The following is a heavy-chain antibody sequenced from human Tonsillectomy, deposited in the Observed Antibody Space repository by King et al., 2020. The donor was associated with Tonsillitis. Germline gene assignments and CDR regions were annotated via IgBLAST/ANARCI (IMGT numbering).Heavy chain of an antibody. V-gene: IGHV3-30*03. D-gene: IGHD3-22*01. Sequence: VQLVESGGGVVQPGRSLRLSCAASGFSLSNYGMHWVRQAPGRGLEWVAVMSYDGSHKNYADSVKGRFTISRDSSKNMLYMEMDSLRIEDTAVYYFARGGGITMIAKDGMDVWGQGTTVTVSS. CDR1: GFSLSNYG. CDR3: ARGGGITMIAKDGMDV. J-gene: IGHJ6*02. CDR2: MSYDGSHK.